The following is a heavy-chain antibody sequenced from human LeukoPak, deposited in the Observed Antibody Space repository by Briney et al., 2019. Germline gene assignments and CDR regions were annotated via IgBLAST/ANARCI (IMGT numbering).Heavy chain of an antibody. J-gene: IGHJ4*02. CDR2: ISYDGSNK. D-gene: IGHD3-22*01. CDR1: GFTFSDYA. Sequence: GGSLRLSCAASGFTFSDYAMHWVRQAPGKGLEWVAVISYDGSNKYYADSVKGRFTISRDNSKNTLYLQMNSLRAEDTAVYYCAKKRDYYDSSGYDYWGQGTLVTVSS. V-gene: IGHV3-30*04. CDR3: AKKRDYYDSSGYDY.